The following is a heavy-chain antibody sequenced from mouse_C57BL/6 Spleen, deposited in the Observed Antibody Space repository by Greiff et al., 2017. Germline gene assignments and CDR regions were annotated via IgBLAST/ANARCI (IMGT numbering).Heavy chain of an antibody. Sequence: VQLQESGPELVKPGASVKISCKASGYAFSSSWMNWVKQRPGKGLEWIGRIYPGDGATNYTGKFKGQATLTADKSSSTAYMQLRRLTSEDSAVYFGARGTAYFDDGGQGTTLTVSS. V-gene: IGHV1-82*01. J-gene: IGHJ2*01. D-gene: IGHD1-2*01. CDR3: ARGTAYFDD. CDR2: IYPGDGAT. CDR1: GYAFSSSW.